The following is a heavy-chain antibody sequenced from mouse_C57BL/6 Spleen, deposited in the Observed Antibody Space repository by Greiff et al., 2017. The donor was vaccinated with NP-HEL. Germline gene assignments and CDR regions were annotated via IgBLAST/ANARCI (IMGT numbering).Heavy chain of an antibody. V-gene: IGHV5-6*01. D-gene: IGHD1-1*02. CDR2: ISSGGSYT. J-gene: IGHJ2*01. CDR3: ARHRGGYYFDY. Sequence: EVHLVESGGDLVKPGGSLKLSCAASGFTFSSYGMSWVRQTPDKRLEWVATISSGGSYTYYPDSVKGRFTISRDNAKNTLYLQMSSLKSEDTAMYYCARHRGGYYFDYWGQGTTLTVSS. CDR1: GFTFSSYG.